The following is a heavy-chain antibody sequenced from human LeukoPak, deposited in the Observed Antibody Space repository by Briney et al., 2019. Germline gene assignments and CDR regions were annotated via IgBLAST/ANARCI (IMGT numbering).Heavy chain of an antibody. D-gene: IGHD6-6*01. CDR3: ARDPYDYSSSFSDY. CDR1: GFTFSSYA. Sequence: PGGSLRLSCAASGFTFSSYAMSWVRQAPGKGLEWVSAISGSGGSTYYADSVKGRFTISRDNAKNSLYLQMNSLRAEDTAVYYCARDPYDYSSSFSDYWGQGTLVTVSS. J-gene: IGHJ4*02. V-gene: IGHV3-23*01. CDR2: ISGSGGST.